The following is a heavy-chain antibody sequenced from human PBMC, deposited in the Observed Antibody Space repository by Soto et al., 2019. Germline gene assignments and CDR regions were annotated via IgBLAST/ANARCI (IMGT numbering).Heavy chain of an antibody. CDR1: GGSFSGYY. CDR3: ARVPNCGGDCYSDWFDP. V-gene: IGHV4-34*01. Sequence: SETLSLTCAVYGGSFSGYYWSWIRQPPGKGLEWIGEINHSGSTNYNPSLKSRVTISVDTSKNQFSLKLSSVTVADTAVYYCARVPNCGGDCYSDWFDPWGQGTLVTVSS. D-gene: IGHD2-21*01. J-gene: IGHJ5*02. CDR2: INHSGST.